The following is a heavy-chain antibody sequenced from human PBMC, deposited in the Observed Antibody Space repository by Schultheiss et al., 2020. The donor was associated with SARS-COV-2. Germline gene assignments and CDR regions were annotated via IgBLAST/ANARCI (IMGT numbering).Heavy chain of an antibody. Sequence: GGSLRLSCAASGFTFSSYWMHWVRQAPGKGLEWVSAISGSGGSIYYADSVKGRFTISRDNAKNSLYLQMNSLRAEDTAVYYCARELHSSSWYFDYWGQGTLVTVSS. D-gene: IGHD6-13*01. CDR3: ARELHSSSWYFDY. CDR1: GFTFSSYW. V-gene: IGHV3-21*01. J-gene: IGHJ4*02. CDR2: ISGSGGSI.